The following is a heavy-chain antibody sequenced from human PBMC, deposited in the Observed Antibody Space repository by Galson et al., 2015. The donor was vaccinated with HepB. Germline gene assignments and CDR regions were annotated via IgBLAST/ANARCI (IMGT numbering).Heavy chain of an antibody. CDR3: AGSSGSYYSFYFDY. CDR1: GVTFSSYA. CDR2: ISHDGSSS. J-gene: IGHJ4*02. D-gene: IGHD3-10*01. Sequence: SLRLSCAASGVTFSSYAMHWVRQAPGKGLEWVAVISHDGSSSYYADSVRGRFTISRDNSKNTLYLQMNSLRAEDTAVYYCAGSSGSYYSFYFDYWGQGTLVTVSS. V-gene: IGHV3-30-3*01.